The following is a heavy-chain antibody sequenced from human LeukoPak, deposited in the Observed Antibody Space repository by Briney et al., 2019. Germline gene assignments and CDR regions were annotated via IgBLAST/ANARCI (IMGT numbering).Heavy chain of an antibody. CDR2: INPNSGGT. V-gene: IGHV1-2*05. D-gene: IGHD2-2*01. CDR1: GYTFTGYY. Sequence: ASVKVSCKASGYTFTGYYMHWVRQAPGQGLEWMGRINPNSGGTNYAQKFQSRVTMTRDTAMSTAYMELSRLRSEDTGVYYCARDLTRIVVVPAADWGGDAFDIWGQGTMVTVSS. CDR3: ARDLTRIVVVPAADWGGDAFDI. J-gene: IGHJ3*02.